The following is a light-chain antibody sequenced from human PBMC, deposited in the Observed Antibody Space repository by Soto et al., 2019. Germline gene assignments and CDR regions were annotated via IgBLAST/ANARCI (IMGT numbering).Light chain of an antibody. J-gene: IGKJ1*01. CDR2: NAS. Sequence: EIVLTQSPGTLSLSPGERANLSCMASQSVSSSYLAWYQPKPGQAPRLLIYNASSRATGIPDRFSGSGSGTDFTLTISRLEPEDFAVYYCQQYGNSRGTCGQGTKVDIK. V-gene: IGKV3-20*01. CDR3: QQYGNSRGT. CDR1: QSVSSSY.